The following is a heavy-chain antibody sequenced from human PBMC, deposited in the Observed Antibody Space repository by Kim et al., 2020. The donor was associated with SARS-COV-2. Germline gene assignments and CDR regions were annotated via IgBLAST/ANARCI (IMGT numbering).Heavy chain of an antibody. CDR1: GFTFRSYG. V-gene: IGHV3-30*02. J-gene: IGHJ6*01. D-gene: IGHD2-8*02. CDR2: IWYDGSNK. CDR3: VTPHFWSPYYYYGMDV. Sequence: GGSLRLSCAASGFTFRSYGMHWVRQAPGKGLEWVAFIWYDGSNKYYADSVKGRFTISRDNSKNTLYLQMNSLRAEDTAVYYCVTPHFWSPYYYYGMDVWG.